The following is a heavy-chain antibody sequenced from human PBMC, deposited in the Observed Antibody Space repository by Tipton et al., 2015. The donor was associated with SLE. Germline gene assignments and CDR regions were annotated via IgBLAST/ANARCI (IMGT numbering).Heavy chain of an antibody. D-gene: IGHD3-22*01. V-gene: IGHV4-38-2*02. CDR1: GYSISSGYY. CDR2: ISHSGNT. CDR3: VRDRFDSGVSHFDF. Sequence: TLSLTCAVSGYSISSGYYWGWIRQTPGKGLEWSGSISHSGNTYYNPSLQSRVTMSIDTSKNQFSLNLRSVTAADTAVYFCVRDRFDSGVSHFDFWGQGTLVTVSS. J-gene: IGHJ4*02.